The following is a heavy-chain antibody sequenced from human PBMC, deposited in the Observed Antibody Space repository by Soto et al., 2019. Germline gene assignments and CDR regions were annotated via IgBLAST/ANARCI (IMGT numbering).Heavy chain of an antibody. V-gene: IGHV3-30*03. CDR2: ISYDGSNK. J-gene: IGHJ4*02. CDR1: GFTFNNYG. Sequence: PGGSLRLSCAASGFTFNNYGMHWVRQAPGKGLEWVAVISYDGSNKYYADSVKGRFTISRDNSKNTLYLQMNSLRAEDTAVYYCARADYDSSGFRLDYWGEGT. CDR3: ARADYDSSGFRLDY. D-gene: IGHD3-22*01.